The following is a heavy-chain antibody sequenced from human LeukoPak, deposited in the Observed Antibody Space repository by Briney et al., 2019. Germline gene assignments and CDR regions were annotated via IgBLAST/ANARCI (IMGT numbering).Heavy chain of an antibody. Sequence: GGSLRLSCAASGFTFSSYDMNWVRQVPGRGLEWLALISCDGSITYYADFVKGRFTISRDNSKNTFYLQLNTLRAEDTAVYYCARDSLRAALHYMDVWGKGATVTVSS. J-gene: IGHJ6*03. CDR3: ARDSLRAALHYMDV. CDR2: ISCDGSIT. CDR1: GFTFSSYD. V-gene: IGHV3-30*04. D-gene: IGHD4-11*01.